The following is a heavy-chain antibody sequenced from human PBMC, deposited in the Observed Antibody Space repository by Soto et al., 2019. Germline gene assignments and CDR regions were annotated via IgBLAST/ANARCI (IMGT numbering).Heavy chain of an antibody. Sequence: ASVKVSCKASGYTFTSYGISWVRQAPGQGLEWMGWISAYNGNTNYAQKLQGRVTMTTDTSTSTAYMELRSLGSDDTAVYYCARERGSGSYGNWFDPWGQGTLVTVSS. D-gene: IGHD3-10*01. CDR3: ARERGSGSYGNWFDP. CDR2: ISAYNGNT. J-gene: IGHJ5*02. CDR1: GYTFTSYG. V-gene: IGHV1-18*01.